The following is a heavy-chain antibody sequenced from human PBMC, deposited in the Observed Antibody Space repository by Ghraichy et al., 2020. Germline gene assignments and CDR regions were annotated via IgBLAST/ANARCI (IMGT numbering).Heavy chain of an antibody. V-gene: IGHV3-11*01. J-gene: IGHJ4*02. Sequence: LSLTCAASGFTFSDYYMSWIRQAPGKGLEWVSYISSSGSTIYYADSVKGRFTISRDNAKNSLYLQMNSLRAEDTAVYYCATRYCSSTSCYGSYFDYWGQGTLVTVSS. CDR1: GFTFSDYY. CDR2: ISSSGSTI. D-gene: IGHD2-2*01. CDR3: ATRYCSSTSCYGSYFDY.